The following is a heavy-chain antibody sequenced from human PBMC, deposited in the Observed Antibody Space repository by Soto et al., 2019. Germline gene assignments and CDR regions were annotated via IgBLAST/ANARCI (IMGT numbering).Heavy chain of an antibody. D-gene: IGHD5-12*01. CDR1: GGSISSYY. V-gene: IGHV4-59*08. J-gene: IGHJ4*02. CDR2: IYYSGST. Sequence: PSETLSLTCTVSGGSISSYYWSWIRQPPGNGLEWIGYIYYSGSTNYTPSLKSRVTISVDTSKNQFSLKLSSVTAADTAVYYCARQFWDYSGYDYYFDYWGQGTLVTVSS. CDR3: ARQFWDYSGYDYYFDY.